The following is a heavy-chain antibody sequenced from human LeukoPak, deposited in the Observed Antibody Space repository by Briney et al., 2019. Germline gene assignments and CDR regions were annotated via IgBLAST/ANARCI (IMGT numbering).Heavy chain of an antibody. V-gene: IGHV5-51*01. D-gene: IGHD6-19*01. J-gene: IGHJ3*02. CDR3: ARRVAVGNDAFDI. Sequence: GESLKISCKGSGYSLTNYWIGRVRQLPGKGLEWMGIIYPGDSDTSYSPSFQGQVTISADKSISTAYLQWSSLKASDTAMYYCARRVAVGNDAFDIWGQGTMVTVSS. CDR1: GYSLTNYW. CDR2: IYPGDSDT.